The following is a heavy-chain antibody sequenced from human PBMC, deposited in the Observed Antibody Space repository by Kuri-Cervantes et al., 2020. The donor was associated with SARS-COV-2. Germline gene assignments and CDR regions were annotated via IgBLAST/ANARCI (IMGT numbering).Heavy chain of an antibody. CDR2: IRYDGSNK. CDR1: GFTFSSYG. J-gene: IGHJ4*02. CDR3: AREATIFGVVNNDY. V-gene: IGHV3-30*02. Sequence: GESLKISCAASGFTFSSYGMHWVRQAPGKGLEWVAFIRYDGSNKYYADSVKGRFTISRDSSKNSLYLQMNSLRAEDTAVYYCAREATIFGVVNNDYWGQGTLVTVSS. D-gene: IGHD3-3*01.